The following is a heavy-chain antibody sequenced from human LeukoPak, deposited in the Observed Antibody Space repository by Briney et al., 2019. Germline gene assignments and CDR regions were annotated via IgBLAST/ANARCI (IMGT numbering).Heavy chain of an antibody. CDR2: IWYDESNE. V-gene: IGHV3-33*01. CDR3: ARDTPAIGVDY. Sequence: GGSLRLSCAASGFTFSSFVMHWVRQAPGKGLEWVAVIWYDESNEYYADSVKGRFTISRDNAKNTLYLQMNSLRAEDTAVYFCARDTPAIGVDYWGQGTLVTVSS. J-gene: IGHJ4*02. CDR1: GFTFSSFV.